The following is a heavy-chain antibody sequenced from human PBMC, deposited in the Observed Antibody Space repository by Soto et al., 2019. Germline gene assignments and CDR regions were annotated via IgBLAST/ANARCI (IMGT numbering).Heavy chain of an antibody. J-gene: IGHJ4*02. CDR3: VRMAVSRLGAQAYVY. D-gene: IGHD1-26*01. Sequence: GGSLRLSCAASGFTFSNFMMNWVRQAPGKGLEWLAFISSGSDVIYYADSVKGRFTVSRDNAQKSLYLQMDSLRDEDSAVYYCVRMAVSRLGAQAYVYWGQGT. CDR1: GFTFSNFM. CDR2: ISSGSDVI. V-gene: IGHV3-48*02.